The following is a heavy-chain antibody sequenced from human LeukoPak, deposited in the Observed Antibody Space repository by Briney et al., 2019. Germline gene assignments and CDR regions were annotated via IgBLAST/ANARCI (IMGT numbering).Heavy chain of an antibody. D-gene: IGHD2-2*02. V-gene: IGHV4-31*03. CDR2: IYYSGST. CDR3: ARGYCSSTSCYKRGTYFDY. CDR1: GGSISSGGYY. J-gene: IGHJ4*02. Sequence: SETLSLTCTVSGGSISSGGYYWSWIRQHPGKGLEWIGYIYYSGSTYYNPSLKSRVTISVDTSKNQFSLKLSSVTAADTAVYYRARGYCSSTSCYKRGTYFDYWGQGTLVTVSS.